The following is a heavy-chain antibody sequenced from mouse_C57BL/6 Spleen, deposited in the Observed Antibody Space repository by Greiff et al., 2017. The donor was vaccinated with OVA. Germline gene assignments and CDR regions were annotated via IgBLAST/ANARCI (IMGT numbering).Heavy chain of an antibody. CDR2: IDPNSGGT. Sequence: QVQLQQPGAELVKPGASVKLSCKASGYTFTSYWMHWVKQRPGRGLEWIGRIDPNSGGTKYNEKFKSKATLTVDKPSSTAYMQLSSLTSEDSAVYYCARGVYYYVSSYVDYAMGYWGQGTSVTVSS. D-gene: IGHD1-1*01. J-gene: IGHJ4*01. CDR1: GYTFTSYW. CDR3: ARGVYYYVSSYVDYAMGY. V-gene: IGHV1-72*01.